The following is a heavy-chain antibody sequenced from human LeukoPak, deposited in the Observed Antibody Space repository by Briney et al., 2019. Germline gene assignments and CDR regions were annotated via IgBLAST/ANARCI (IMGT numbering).Heavy chain of an antibody. J-gene: IGHJ4*02. CDR3: ARHKPTGSYPLEL. Sequence: SETLSLTCTVSGGSISGYYWSWLRQPLGKGPEWIGHVYYSGRTTYNPSLRSRLTISADTSTSQLSLKLSSVTAADTAVYYCARHKPTGSYPLELWGQGTLVTVSS. V-gene: IGHV4-59*08. CDR1: GGSISGYY. D-gene: IGHD3-10*01. CDR2: VYYSGRT.